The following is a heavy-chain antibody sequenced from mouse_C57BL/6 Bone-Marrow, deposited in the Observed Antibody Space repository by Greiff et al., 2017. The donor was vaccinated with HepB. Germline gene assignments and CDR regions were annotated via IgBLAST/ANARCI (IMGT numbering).Heavy chain of an antibody. V-gene: IGHV2-6*01. Sequence: VHLVESGPGLVAPSQSLSITCTVSGFSLTSYGVDWVRQSPGKGLEWLGVIWGVGSTNYNSALKSRLSISKDNSKSQVFLKMNSLQTDDTAMYYCASKHYGSRNYAMDYWGQGTSVTVSS. CDR2: IWGVGST. CDR1: GFSLTSYG. CDR3: ASKHYGSRNYAMDY. D-gene: IGHD1-1*01. J-gene: IGHJ4*01.